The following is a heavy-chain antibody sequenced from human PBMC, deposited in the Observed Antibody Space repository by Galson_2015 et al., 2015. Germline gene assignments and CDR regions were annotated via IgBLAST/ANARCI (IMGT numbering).Heavy chain of an antibody. CDR1: GFTFSSYA. V-gene: IGHV3-23*01. CDR2: ISGSGGST. Sequence: SLRLSCAASGFTFSSYAMSWVRQAPGKGLEWVSAISGSGGSTYYADSVKGRFTISRDNSKNTLYLQMNSLRAEDTAVYYCVMVRGVINLFDYWGQGTLVTVSS. D-gene: IGHD3-10*01. CDR3: VMVRGVINLFDY. J-gene: IGHJ4*02.